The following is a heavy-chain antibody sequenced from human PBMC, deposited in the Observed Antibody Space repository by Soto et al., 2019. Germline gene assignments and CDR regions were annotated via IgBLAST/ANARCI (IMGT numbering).Heavy chain of an antibody. J-gene: IGHJ6*03. CDR1: GGSISSGGYY. D-gene: IGHD1-20*01. Sequence: SETLSLTCTVSGGSISSGGYYWSWIRQHPGKGLEWIGYIYYSGSTYYNPSLKSRVTISVDTSKNQFSLKLSSVTAADTAVYYCARGYHYYYYMDVWGKGTTVTVSS. V-gene: IGHV4-31*03. CDR2: IYYSGST. CDR3: ARGYHYYYYMDV.